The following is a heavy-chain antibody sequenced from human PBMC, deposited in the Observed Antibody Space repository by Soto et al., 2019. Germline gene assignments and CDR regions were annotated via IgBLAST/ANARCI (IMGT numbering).Heavy chain of an antibody. CDR2: IYYSGST. CDR3: ARAGSSGGSFGWFDP. Sequence: ASETLSLTCTVSGGSISSGDYYRSWIRQPPGKGLEWIGYIYYSGSTYYNPSLKSRVTISVDTSKNQFSLKLSSVTAADTAVYYCARAGSSGGSFGWFDPWGQGTLVTVSS. D-gene: IGHD2-15*01. J-gene: IGHJ5*02. V-gene: IGHV4-30-4*01. CDR1: GGSISSGDYY.